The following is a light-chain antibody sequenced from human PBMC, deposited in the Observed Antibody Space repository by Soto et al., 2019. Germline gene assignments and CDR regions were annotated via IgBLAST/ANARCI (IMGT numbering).Light chain of an antibody. J-gene: IGKJ1*01. CDR2: DAS. Sequence: DIQMTQSPSTLSASVGDRVTITCRASQSISTWLAWYQQKPGKAPKLLIYDASSLDSGVPSRFSGSGSGTEFTLTVSSLQPVDFATYYCQQYKSYSQTFGQGTEVEIK. CDR1: QSISTW. CDR3: QQYKSYSQT. V-gene: IGKV1-5*01.